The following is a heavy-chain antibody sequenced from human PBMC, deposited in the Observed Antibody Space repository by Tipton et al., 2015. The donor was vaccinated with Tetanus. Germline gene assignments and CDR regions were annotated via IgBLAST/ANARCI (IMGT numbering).Heavy chain of an antibody. D-gene: IGHD3/OR15-3a*01. V-gene: IGHV3-7*01. CDR3: ARDRGEDWTNFYYMDV. J-gene: IGHJ6*03. CDR1: GFIFSNYW. CDR2: INRNGGGK. Sequence: SLRLSCSASGFIFSNYWMSWVRQAPGKGLEWVANINRNGGGKYYGDSVKGRFTISRDEAKKSVYLEMSSLTVGDTAVYYCARDRGEDWTNFYYMDVWSQGATVIVSS.